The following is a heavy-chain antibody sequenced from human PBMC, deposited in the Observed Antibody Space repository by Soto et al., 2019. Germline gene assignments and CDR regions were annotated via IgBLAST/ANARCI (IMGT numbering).Heavy chain of an antibody. CDR1: GGSISSYY. Sequence: TSETLSLTCPVSGGSISSYYWSWIRQPPGKGLEWIGYIYYSGSTNYNPSLKSRVTISVDTSKNQFSLKLSSVTAADTAVYYCARGTDFDYWGQGTLVTVSS. CDR2: IYYSGST. V-gene: IGHV4-59*01. CDR3: ARGTDFDY. D-gene: IGHD2-2*01. J-gene: IGHJ4*02.